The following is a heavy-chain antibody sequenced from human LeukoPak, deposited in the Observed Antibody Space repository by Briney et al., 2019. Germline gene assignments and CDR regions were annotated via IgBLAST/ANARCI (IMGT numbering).Heavy chain of an antibody. D-gene: IGHD2-2*02. CDR3: ATAPILRGEGGEHYKYGMDV. CDR2: IYHNGTH. Sequence: PSETLSLTCAVSVGSISSGNWWTWVRQSPGEGLEWIGEIYHNGTHNYNPSLKSRVTISTDTFKNHFSLKLTSVTAADTAVYYCATAPILRGEGGEHYKYGMDVWGQGTTVIVSS. J-gene: IGHJ6*02. V-gene: IGHV4/OR15-8*02. CDR1: VGSISSGNW.